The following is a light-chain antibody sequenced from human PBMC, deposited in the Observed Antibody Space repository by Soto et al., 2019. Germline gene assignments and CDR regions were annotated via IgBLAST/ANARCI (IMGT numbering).Light chain of an antibody. V-gene: IGLV2-14*01. CDR2: DVS. CDR1: SSDVGGYNY. CDR3: SSYTSSSTLFYV. J-gene: IGLJ1*01. Sequence: HSVLTQPASVSESPGQSITISCTGTSSDVGGYNYVSWYQQHPGKAPKLMIYDVSNRPSGVSNRFSGSKSGNTASLTISGLQAEDEADYYCSSYTSSSTLFYVFGTGTKLTVL.